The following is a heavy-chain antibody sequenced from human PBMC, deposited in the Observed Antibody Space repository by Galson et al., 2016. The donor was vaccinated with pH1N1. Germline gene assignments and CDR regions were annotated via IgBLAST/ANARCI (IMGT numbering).Heavy chain of an antibody. D-gene: IGHD3-3*01. CDR2: INYNGGVT. J-gene: IGHJ4*02. CDR1: GLTFEDNG. V-gene: IGHV3-20*04. CDR3: TVVRGLFCSGNNCFNFYDY. Sequence: SLRLSCAAAGLTFEDNGMSWVRQVPGKGLEWVSGINYNGGVTTYADSVKGRFTISRDNAKKSLYLQMSSVRAEDTALYYCTVVRGLFCSGNNCFNFYDYWGQGTPVTVSS.